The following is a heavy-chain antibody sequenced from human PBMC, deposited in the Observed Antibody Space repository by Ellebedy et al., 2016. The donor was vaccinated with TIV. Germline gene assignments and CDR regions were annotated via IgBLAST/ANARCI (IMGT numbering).Heavy chain of an antibody. CDR3: ARGASCSGGSCYSVPLLY. J-gene: IGHJ4*02. D-gene: IGHD2-15*01. V-gene: IGHV3-30-3*01. Sequence: GGSLRLXCAASGFTFSSYAMHWVRQAPGKGLEWVAVISYDGSNKYYADSVKGRFTISRDNSKNTLYLQMNSLRAEDTAVYYCARGASCSGGSCYSVPLLYWGQGTLVTVSS. CDR2: ISYDGSNK. CDR1: GFTFSSYA.